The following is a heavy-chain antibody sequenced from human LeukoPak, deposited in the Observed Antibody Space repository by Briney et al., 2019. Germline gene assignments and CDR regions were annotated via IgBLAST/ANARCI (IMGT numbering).Heavy chain of an antibody. J-gene: IGHJ4*02. V-gene: IGHV4-30-4*08. Sequence: SQTLSLTCTVSGGSISSGDYYWSWIRQPPGKGLEWIGSIYYSGSTYYNPSLKSRVTISVDTSKNQFSLKLSSVTAADTAVYYCARELPYYDYVWGSYRIIDYWGQGTLVTVSS. CDR3: ARELPYYDYVWGSYRIIDY. D-gene: IGHD3-16*02. CDR2: IYYSGST. CDR1: GGSISSGDYY.